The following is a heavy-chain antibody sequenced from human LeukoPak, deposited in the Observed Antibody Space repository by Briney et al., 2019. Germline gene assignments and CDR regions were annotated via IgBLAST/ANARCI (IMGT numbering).Heavy chain of an antibody. Sequence: SETLSLTCAVYGGSFSGFYWSWIRQPPGKGLEWIGEINHSGSTNYNPSLKSRVTISVDTSKNQFSLKLSSVTAADTAVYYCARAKGSRITMIVVAPGSARYNWFDPWGQGTLVTVSS. J-gene: IGHJ5*02. CDR1: GGSFSGFY. D-gene: IGHD3-22*01. CDR2: INHSGST. CDR3: ARAKGSRITMIVVAPGSARYNWFDP. V-gene: IGHV4-34*01.